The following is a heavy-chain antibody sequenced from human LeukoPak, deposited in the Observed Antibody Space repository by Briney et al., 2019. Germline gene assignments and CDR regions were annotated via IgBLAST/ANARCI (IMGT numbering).Heavy chain of an antibody. D-gene: IGHD5-24*01. CDR2: INPNSGGT. J-gene: IGHJ3*02. Sequence: ASVKVSCKASGYTFTGHYMHWVRQAPGQGLEWMGWINPNSGGTNYAQKFQGRVTMTRDTSISTAYMELSRLRSDGTAVYYCATDVEMATIDAFDIWGQGTMVTVSS. CDR1: GYTFTGHY. CDR3: ATDVEMATIDAFDI. V-gene: IGHV1-2*02.